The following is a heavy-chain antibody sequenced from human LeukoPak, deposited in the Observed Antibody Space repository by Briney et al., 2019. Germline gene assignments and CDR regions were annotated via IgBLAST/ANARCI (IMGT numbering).Heavy chain of an antibody. V-gene: IGHV1-18*01. CDR2: ISAYNGNT. J-gene: IGHJ4*02. Sequence: ASVKVSCKASGYTFTSYGISWVRQAPGQGLEWMGWISAYNGNTNYAQKLQGRVTMTTDTSTSTAYMELSRLISDDTAVYYCARGQETVTTPHFDYWGQGTLVTVPS. CDR3: ARGQETVTTPHFDY. CDR1: GYTFTSYG. D-gene: IGHD4-17*01.